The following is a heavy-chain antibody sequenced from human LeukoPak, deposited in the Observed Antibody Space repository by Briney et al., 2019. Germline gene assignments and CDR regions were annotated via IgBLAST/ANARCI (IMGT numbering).Heavy chain of an antibody. CDR2: IKQDGSEK. CDR1: GFTFSSYW. CDR3: ARDRGGSGSYSYFDY. D-gene: IGHD3-10*01. V-gene: IGHV3-7*01. J-gene: IGHJ4*02. Sequence: GGSLRLSCAASGFTFSSYWMSWVRQAPGKGLEWVANIKQDGSEKYYVDSVKGRFTISRDNAKNSLYLQMNSLRAEDTAVYYCARDRGGSGSYSYFDYWGQGTLVTVSS.